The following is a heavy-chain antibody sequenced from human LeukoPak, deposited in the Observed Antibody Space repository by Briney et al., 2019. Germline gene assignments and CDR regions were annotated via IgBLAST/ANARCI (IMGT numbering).Heavy chain of an antibody. J-gene: IGHJ4*02. CDR3: AREGNYGDYDYY. Sequence: GGSLRLSCAGSGFTFSSYWMSWVRQAPGKGVEWVANIKQDGREKYYVDSVKGRFTISRDNAKNSLYLQMNSLRAEDTAVYFCAREGNYGDYDYYWGQGTLVTVSS. V-gene: IGHV3-7*01. CDR1: GFTFSSYW. D-gene: IGHD4-17*01. CDR2: IKQDGREK.